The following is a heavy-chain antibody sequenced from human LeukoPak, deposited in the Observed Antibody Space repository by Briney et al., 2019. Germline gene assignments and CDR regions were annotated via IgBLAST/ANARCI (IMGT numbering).Heavy chain of an antibody. D-gene: IGHD3-22*01. Sequence: PSETLSLTCTVSGGSISSYYWSWIRQPPGKGLEWIWYIYYSGSTNYNPSLKSRVTISVDTSKNQFSLKLSSVTAADTAVYYCARHINYYDSSGYYYHDAFDIWGQGTMVTVSS. CDR1: GGSISSYY. J-gene: IGHJ3*02. V-gene: IGHV4-59*08. CDR3: ARHINYYDSSGYYYHDAFDI. CDR2: IYYSGST.